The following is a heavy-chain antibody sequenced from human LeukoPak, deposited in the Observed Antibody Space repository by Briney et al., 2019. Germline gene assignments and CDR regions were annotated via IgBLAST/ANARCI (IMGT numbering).Heavy chain of an antibody. V-gene: IGHV3-11*01. J-gene: IGHJ4*02. CDR2: ISSSGTTI. Sequence: GGSLRLSCAASGFTFSDYYMSWIRQAPGKGLQWLSYISSSGTTIYYTDSVKGRFTVSRDNAKNSLYLQMNSLRAEDTAVYYCARDMELRYFDWLPLEGCFDYWGQGTVVTVSS. D-gene: IGHD3-9*01. CDR1: GFTFSDYY. CDR3: ARDMELRYFDWLPLEGCFDY.